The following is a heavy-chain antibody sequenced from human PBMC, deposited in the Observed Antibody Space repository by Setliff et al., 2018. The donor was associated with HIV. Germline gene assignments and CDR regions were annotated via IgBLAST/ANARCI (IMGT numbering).Heavy chain of an antibody. V-gene: IGHV3-48*01. CDR3: ARVRATRTTGAFDI. CDR1: GFTFSSYS. D-gene: IGHD4-17*01. Sequence: PGGSLRLSCAASGFTFSSYSMNWVHQAPGKGLEWVSYISYSSSTIYYADSVKGRFTISRDNAKNSLYLQMNSLRAEDTAVYYCARVRATRTTGAFDIWGQGTMVT. CDR2: ISYSSSTI. J-gene: IGHJ3*02.